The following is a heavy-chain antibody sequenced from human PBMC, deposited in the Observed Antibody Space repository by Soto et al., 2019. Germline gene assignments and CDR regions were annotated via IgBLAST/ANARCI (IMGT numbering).Heavy chain of an antibody. CDR3: AKRTGGTANGMGV. V-gene: IGHV3-9*01. D-gene: IGHD2-21*02. CDR2: ISWNSGTI. Sequence: EVQVVESGGGLVQPGRSLRLSCAASGFSFDDYAMHWVRQAPGKGLEWVSGISWNSGTIGYADSVKGRFTISRDNAKNPLYLQMNSLRAEDTAWYYCAKRTGGTANGMGVWGQGTTVTVSS. J-gene: IGHJ6*02. CDR1: GFSFDDYA.